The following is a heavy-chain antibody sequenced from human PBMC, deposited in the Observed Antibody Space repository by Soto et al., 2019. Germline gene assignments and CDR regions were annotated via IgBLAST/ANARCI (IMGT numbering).Heavy chain of an antibody. Sequence: QVQLVQSGAEVKKPGSSVKVSCKASGGTFSSYTISWVRQAPGQGLEWMGRIIPILGIANYAQKFQGRVTITADKSTSPASMELSSLRSEDTAVYYCSRARYMGPSALFDPWGQGPLVTVSS. CDR3: SRARYMGPSALFDP. J-gene: IGHJ5*02. CDR2: IIPILGIA. D-gene: IGHD1-20*01. CDR1: GGTFSSYT. V-gene: IGHV1-69*02.